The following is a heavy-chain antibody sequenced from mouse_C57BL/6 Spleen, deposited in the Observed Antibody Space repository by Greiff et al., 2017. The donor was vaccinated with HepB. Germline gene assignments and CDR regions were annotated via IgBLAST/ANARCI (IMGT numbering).Heavy chain of an antibody. J-gene: IGHJ2*01. Sequence: EVQLQESGPGLVKPSQSLSLTCSVTGYSITSGYYWNWIRQFPGNKLEWMGYISYDGSNNYNPSLKNRISITRDTSKNQFFLKLNSVTTEDTATYYCARTSIYYDYDLDYWGQGTTLTVSS. D-gene: IGHD2-4*01. CDR2: ISYDGSN. CDR3: ARTSIYYDYDLDY. CDR1: GYSITSGYY. V-gene: IGHV3-6*01.